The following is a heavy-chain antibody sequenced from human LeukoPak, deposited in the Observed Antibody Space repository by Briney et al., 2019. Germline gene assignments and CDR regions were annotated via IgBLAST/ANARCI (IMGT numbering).Heavy chain of an antibody. CDR2: ITGSGGT. D-gene: IGHD4-17*01. Sequence: PGGSLRLSCAASGLTFSNYALVWVRQAPGKRLEWVSGITGSGGTVYAASVKGRFTISRDNSKNTLYLQMTSLRAEDTPVYYCGQDPNGDYLGAFDFWGQGTRVSVPS. J-gene: IGHJ3*01. CDR1: GLTFSNYA. V-gene: IGHV3-23*01. CDR3: GQDPNGDYLGAFDF.